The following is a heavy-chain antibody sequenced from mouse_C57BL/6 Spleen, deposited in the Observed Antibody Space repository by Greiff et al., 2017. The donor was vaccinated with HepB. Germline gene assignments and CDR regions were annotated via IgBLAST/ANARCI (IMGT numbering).Heavy chain of an antibody. CDR3: ARSTTVVATHYFDY. J-gene: IGHJ2*01. V-gene: IGHV1-69*01. CDR2: IDPSDSYT. D-gene: IGHD1-1*01. Sequence: QVQLQQPGAELVMPGASVKLSCKASGYTFTSYWMHWVKQRPGQGLEWIGEIDPSDSYTNYNQKFKGKSKLTVDKSSSTAYMKLSSLTSEDSAVYYCARSTTVVATHYFDYWGQGTTLTVSS. CDR1: GYTFTSYW.